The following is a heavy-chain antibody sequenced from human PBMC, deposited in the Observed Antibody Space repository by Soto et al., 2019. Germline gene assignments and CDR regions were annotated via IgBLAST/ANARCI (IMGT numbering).Heavy chain of an antibody. CDR3: APLSVSLSGPYGIHV. D-gene: IGHD2-15*01. J-gene: IGHJ6*02. V-gene: IGHV4-39*01. Sequence: SETLSLTCSVSGYSVSSSDYYWAWVRQPPGKGLEWIGGMLYSGLTYYNPSLKSRVTLSVDTSKNQFSVRLNSVTASDTAVYYCAPLSVSLSGPYGIHVWGQGTTVTVSS. CDR2: MLYSGLT. CDR1: GYSVSSSDYY.